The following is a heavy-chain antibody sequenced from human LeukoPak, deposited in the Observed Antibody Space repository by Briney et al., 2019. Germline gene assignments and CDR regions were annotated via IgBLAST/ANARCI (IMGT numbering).Heavy chain of an antibody. CDR3: AKEMVATPYFDY. V-gene: IGHV3-21*04. CDR1: GFTFSSYS. D-gene: IGHD2-15*01. CDR2: ISGSSSYI. Sequence: GGSLRLSCAASGFTFSSYSMNWVRQAPGKGLEWVSSISGSSSYIYYADSVKGRFTISRDNSKNTLYLQMNSLRAEDTAVYYCAKEMVATPYFDYWGQGTLVTVSS. J-gene: IGHJ4*02.